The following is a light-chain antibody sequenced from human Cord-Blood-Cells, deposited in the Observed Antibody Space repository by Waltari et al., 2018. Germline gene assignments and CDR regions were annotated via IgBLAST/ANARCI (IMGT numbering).Light chain of an antibody. CDR3: QQYYSTPYT. J-gene: IGKJ2*01. CDR2: WAS. V-gene: IGKV4-1*01. Sequence: DIVMTQSPDSLAVSLGERATINCKSSQSVLYSSNNKNYLAWYQQKPGQPPKLLIYWASTRESGVPDRFSGSESGTDYTLTISSLQAEDVAVYYCQQYYSTPYTFGQGTKLVIK. CDR1: QSVLYSSNNKNY.